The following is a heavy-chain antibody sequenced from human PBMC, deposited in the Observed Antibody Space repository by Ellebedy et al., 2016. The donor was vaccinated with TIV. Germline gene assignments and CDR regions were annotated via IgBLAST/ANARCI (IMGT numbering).Heavy chain of an antibody. CDR3: VRDNWGSFEY. CDR2: IKQDGTEI. V-gene: IGHV3-7*01. J-gene: IGHJ4*02. CDR1: GFTFSSYW. D-gene: IGHD7-27*01. Sequence: GGSLRLXCAVSGFTFSSYWMSWVRQAPGKGLEWVANIKQDGTEINYVGSVKGRFTISRDNAKNSLYLQMNSLRAEDTAVYYCVRDNWGSFEYWGQGTLVTVSS.